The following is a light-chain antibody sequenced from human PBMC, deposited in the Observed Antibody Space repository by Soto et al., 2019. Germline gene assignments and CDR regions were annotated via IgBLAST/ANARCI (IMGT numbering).Light chain of an antibody. CDR3: KQYNGYSRA. V-gene: IGKV1-5*03. CDR1: QSISDW. J-gene: IGKJ1*01. Sequence: DIQMTQSPSTLSASIGDRVTITCRASQSISDWVAWYQQKPGKAPNLLIYRASNLESGVPSRFSGSGSGTEVTLTISSLQPDDFATYYCKQYNGYSRAFGQGTKVEIK. CDR2: RAS.